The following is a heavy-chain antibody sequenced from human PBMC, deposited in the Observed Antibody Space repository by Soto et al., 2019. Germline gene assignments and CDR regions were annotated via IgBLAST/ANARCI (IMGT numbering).Heavy chain of an antibody. CDR2: IQSGGST. V-gene: IGHV3-66*01. Sequence: EVQLVESGGDLVQPGGSLRLSCAASGFTVSSHYMNWVRQAPGKGLEWVSLIQSGGSTFYADSVKGRSNISRDNSKNTLFRQMNSLRVEDTAMYYCSRDDVYCSGGSCYGVPRDVWGRGTTVTVSS. CDR1: GFTVSSHY. CDR3: SRDDVYCSGGSCYGVPRDV. J-gene: IGHJ6*04. D-gene: IGHD2-15*01.